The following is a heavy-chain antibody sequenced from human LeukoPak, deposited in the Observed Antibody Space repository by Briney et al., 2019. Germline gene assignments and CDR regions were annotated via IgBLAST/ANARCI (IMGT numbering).Heavy chain of an antibody. Sequence: GGSLRLSCAASGFTFSSYWMYWVPQAPGKGLVWVSRINSDGSTTSYADSVKGRFTISRDNSKNTLYLQMNSLRDEDTAVYYCAKDIEEWLVKGGGCFDYWGQGTLVTVSS. J-gene: IGHJ4*02. D-gene: IGHD6-19*01. V-gene: IGHV3-74*01. CDR1: GFTFSSYW. CDR2: INSDGSTT. CDR3: AKDIEEWLVKGGGCFDY.